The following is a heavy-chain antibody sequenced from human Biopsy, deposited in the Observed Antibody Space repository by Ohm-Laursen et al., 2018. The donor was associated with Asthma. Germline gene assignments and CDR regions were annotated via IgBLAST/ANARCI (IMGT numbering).Heavy chain of an antibody. CDR3: ARTYYDFLTGQVKDVFGV. V-gene: IGHV1-3*04. CDR2: VNTGNGAT. J-gene: IGHJ3*01. D-gene: IGHD3-9*01. Sequence: GSSVKASCKASGYNFISFAIHWVRQAPGQRLEWMGWVNTGNGATKYSQTFQGRVTITRDTSASTAYMELRSLRSEDTATYYCARTYYDFLTGQVKDVFGVWGQGTMVTVSS. CDR1: GYNFISFA.